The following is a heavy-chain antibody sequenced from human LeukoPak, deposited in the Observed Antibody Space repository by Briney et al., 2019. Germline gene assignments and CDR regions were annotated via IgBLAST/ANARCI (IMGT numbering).Heavy chain of an antibody. J-gene: IGHJ4*02. V-gene: IGHV4-59*08. D-gene: IGHD3-10*01. CDR1: GGSISSYH. CDR2: IYYSGST. CDR3: ARHVGNSGSGSYLTYFDY. Sequence: SETLSLTCTVSGGSISSYHWSWIRQPPGKGLEWIGHIYYSGSTHYNPSLKSRVTISVDTSKNQFSLKLSSVTAADTAVYYCARHVGNSGSGSYLTYFDYWGQGTLVTVSS.